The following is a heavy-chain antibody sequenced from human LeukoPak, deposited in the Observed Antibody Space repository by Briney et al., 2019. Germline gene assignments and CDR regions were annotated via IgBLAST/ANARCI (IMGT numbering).Heavy chain of an antibody. CDR1: GFTFSSYG. CDR3: AKDYYDILSGLLDY. Sequence: GGSLRLSCAASGFTFSSYGMHWVRQAPGKGLEWVAVISYDGSNEYYADSVKGRFTISRDNSKNTLYLQMNSLRAEDTAVYYCAKDYYDILSGLLDYWGQGTLVTVSS. D-gene: IGHD3-9*01. CDR2: ISYDGSNE. V-gene: IGHV3-30*18. J-gene: IGHJ4*02.